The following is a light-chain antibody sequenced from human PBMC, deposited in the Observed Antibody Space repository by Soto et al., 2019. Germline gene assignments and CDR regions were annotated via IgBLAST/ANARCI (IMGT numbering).Light chain of an antibody. V-gene: IGKV1-39*01. CDR2: AAS. CDR3: QHSYNTPYT. Sequence: DIQMTQSPSSLSASIGDRVTITCRASQSISSYLNWYQQKQGKAPNLLIYAASNLQSGVPSRFSGSGSGTDFTLTISSLQPEDFATYYCQHSYNTPYTFGQGTKLEIE. CDR1: QSISSY. J-gene: IGKJ2*01.